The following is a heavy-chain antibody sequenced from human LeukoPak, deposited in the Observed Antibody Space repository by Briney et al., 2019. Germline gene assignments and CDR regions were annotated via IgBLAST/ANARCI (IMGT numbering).Heavy chain of an antibody. CDR3: TRDPPNGQSYDV. D-gene: IGHD3-10*01. Sequence: QTLSLTCAIFGDSVSNNGAAWNWIRQSPSRGFEWLGRTYYRSKWFYDYSVSVRSRIIISPDTFQTQFSLQLSSMTPDDTAVSYCTRDPPNGQSYDVWGQGTLVTVSS. CDR2: TYYRSKWFY. J-gene: IGHJ4*02. CDR1: GDSVSNNGAA. V-gene: IGHV6-1*01.